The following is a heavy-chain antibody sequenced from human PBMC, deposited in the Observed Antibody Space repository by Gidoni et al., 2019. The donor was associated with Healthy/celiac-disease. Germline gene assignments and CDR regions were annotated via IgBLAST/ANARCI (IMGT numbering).Heavy chain of an antibody. CDR1: GGTFSSYA. Sequence: QVQLVQSGAEVNKPGSSVKVSCKSSGGTFSSYAISWVRQAPGQGLEWMGRIIPILGIANYAQKFQGRVTITADKSTSTAYMELSSLRSEDTAVYYCASGDGDYTSAHWFDPWGQGTLVTVSS. D-gene: IGHD4-17*01. CDR2: IIPILGIA. V-gene: IGHV1-69*04. CDR3: ASGDGDYTSAHWFDP. J-gene: IGHJ5*02.